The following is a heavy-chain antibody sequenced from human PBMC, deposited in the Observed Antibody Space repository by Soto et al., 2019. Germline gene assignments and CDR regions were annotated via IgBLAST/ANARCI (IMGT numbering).Heavy chain of an antibody. CDR2: ISYDGSNK. CDR3: ARSYGAVGASNSLDY. D-gene: IGHD1-26*01. V-gene: IGHV3-30-3*01. CDR1: GFTFSSYA. J-gene: IGHJ4*02. Sequence: QVQLVESGGGVVQPGRSLRLSCAASGFTFSSYAMHWVRQAPGKGLEWVAVISYDGSNKYYADSVKGRFTISRDNSKNTLYLQMNSLRAEDTAVYYCARSYGAVGASNSLDYWGQGTLLTVSS.